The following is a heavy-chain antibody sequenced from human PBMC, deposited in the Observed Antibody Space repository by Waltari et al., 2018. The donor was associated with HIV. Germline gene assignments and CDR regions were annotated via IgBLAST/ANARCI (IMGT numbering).Heavy chain of an antibody. CDR1: GFTFSDYY. D-gene: IGHD3-10*01. Sequence: QVQLVESGGGLVKPGGSLRLSCAASGFTFSDYYMSWIRQAPGKGLEWVSYISSSGSTIYYADSVKGRVTISRDNAKNSLYLQMSSLRAEDTAVYYCATGGGQFRFGVAKRTYGMDVWGQGTTVTVSS. CDR3: ATGGGQFRFGVAKRTYGMDV. CDR2: ISSSGSTI. V-gene: IGHV3-11*01. J-gene: IGHJ6*02.